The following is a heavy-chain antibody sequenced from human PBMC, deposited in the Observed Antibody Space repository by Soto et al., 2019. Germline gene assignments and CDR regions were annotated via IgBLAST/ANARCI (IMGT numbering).Heavy chain of an antibody. D-gene: IGHD3-3*01. CDR2: ISSGSGSI. J-gene: IGHJ4*02. CDR1: GFTFTAYS. V-gene: IGHV3-48*02. CDR3: ARDFWDY. Sequence: EVQLVESGGGLVQPGGSLRLSCAASGFTFTAYSMNWVGQALVKGLEWVSYISSGSGSIYYADSVKGRFTISRDDAKNSLYLQMNSLRDEDTAVYYCARDFWDYWGQGTVVTVSS.